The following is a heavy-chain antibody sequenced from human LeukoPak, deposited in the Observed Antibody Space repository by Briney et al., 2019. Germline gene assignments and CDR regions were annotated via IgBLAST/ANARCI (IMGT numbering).Heavy chain of an antibody. D-gene: IGHD6-6*01. CDR2: ISGTGTTT. Sequence: GGSLRLSCAASGFTFSNYYMSWVRQAPGKGLEWVSYISGTGTTTYYADSVKGRFTVSRDNAKNSLFLQMNSLRAEDTAFYYCARQPSTSSGDYWGQGTLVTVSS. CDR1: GFTFSNYY. J-gene: IGHJ4*02. V-gene: IGHV3-11*04. CDR3: ARQPSTSSGDY.